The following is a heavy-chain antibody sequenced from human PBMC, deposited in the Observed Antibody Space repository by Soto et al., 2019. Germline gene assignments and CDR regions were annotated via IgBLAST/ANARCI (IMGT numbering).Heavy chain of an antibody. CDR1: GFSVSTYG. CDR3: AKWSGYGDH. D-gene: IGHD6-25*01. J-gene: IGHJ4*02. CDR2: VSGGSGTT. V-gene: IGHV3-23*01. Sequence: EVQLLESGGGLVQPGGSLRLSCAVSGFSVSTYGVTWVRQAPGKGLEWVSGVSGGSGTTHYADSVKGRFTITGDTSKNTVYLQMSSLRVEDTAIYYCAKWSGYGDHGGQGTLVTVSS.